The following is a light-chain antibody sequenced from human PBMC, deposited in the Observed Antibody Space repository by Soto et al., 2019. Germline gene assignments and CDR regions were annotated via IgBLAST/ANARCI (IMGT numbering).Light chain of an antibody. CDR3: NSYTSSSTTV. Sequence: QSVLTQPASVSGSPGQSITISCTGTSSDVGGYNYVSWYQQHPGKAPKLMIYEVSNRPSGVSNRFSGSKSGNTASLTISGLQAEDEADYYCNSYTSSSTTVFGTGTEVTVL. V-gene: IGLV2-14*01. J-gene: IGLJ1*01. CDR1: SSDVGGYNY. CDR2: EVS.